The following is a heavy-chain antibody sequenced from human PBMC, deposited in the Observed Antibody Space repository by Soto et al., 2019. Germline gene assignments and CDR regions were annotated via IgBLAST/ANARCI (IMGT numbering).Heavy chain of an antibody. J-gene: IGHJ2*01. CDR3: ARTVSGSTGRPDLWYFDL. D-gene: IGHD3-10*01. CDR2: ISGGGDAT. Sequence: EVQLLDSGGGLVQPGGSLRLSCAASGFTFSGYALTWVRQAPGKGLEWVSAISGGGDATFYADSVKGRFTISRDNSKNTLYLQMNPLRAEDTALYYCARTVSGSTGRPDLWYFDLWGCGTLVTVSS. CDR1: GFTFSGYA. V-gene: IGHV3-23*01.